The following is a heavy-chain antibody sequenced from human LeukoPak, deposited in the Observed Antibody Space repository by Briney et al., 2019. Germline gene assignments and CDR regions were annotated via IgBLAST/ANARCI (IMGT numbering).Heavy chain of an antibody. J-gene: IGHJ4*02. V-gene: IGHV1-69*04. CDR2: IIPILGIA. D-gene: IGHD3-22*01. Sequence: ASVKVSCKASGDTFSSYAISWVRQARGQGLEWMGRIIPILGIANSAQKFQGRVTITADQSTSTAYMELSSLRSEDTAVYYCAIDEVHYYDSSGYYFVWGQGTLVTVSS. CDR3: AIDEVHYYDSSGYYFV. CDR1: GDTFSSYA.